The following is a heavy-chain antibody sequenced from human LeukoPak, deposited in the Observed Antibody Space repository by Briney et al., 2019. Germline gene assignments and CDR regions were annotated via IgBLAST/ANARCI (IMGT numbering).Heavy chain of an antibody. Sequence: PSETLSLTCTVSGGSSSSGRYFWSWIRQPAGKGLEWVGRVFTSGTTNYNPSLQSRITVSVDTSKNQFSLKMSSVTAADTAVYYCSRGDFSSGPSRDAFDIWGQGTMVTVSS. D-gene: IGHD3-3*01. CDR3: SRGDFSSGPSRDAFDI. V-gene: IGHV4-61*02. CDR2: VFTSGTT. CDR1: GGSSSSGRYF. J-gene: IGHJ3*02.